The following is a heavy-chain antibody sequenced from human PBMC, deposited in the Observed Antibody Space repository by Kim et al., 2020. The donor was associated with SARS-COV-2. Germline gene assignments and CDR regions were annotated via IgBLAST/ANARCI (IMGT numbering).Heavy chain of an antibody. Sequence: SETLSLTCTVSGDSFRSSAYYWGWIRQPPGKGLEWIGSIYYSGRTYYNPSLNTRVTISVDTSKNQFSLRLGSVTAADTAVYYCARLFPFESNWGHVVDFWRQGTLVPVSS. V-gene: IGHV4-39*01. CDR3: ARLFPFESNWGHVVDF. J-gene: IGHJ4*02. D-gene: IGHD7-27*01. CDR1: GDSFRSSAYY. CDR2: IYYSGRT.